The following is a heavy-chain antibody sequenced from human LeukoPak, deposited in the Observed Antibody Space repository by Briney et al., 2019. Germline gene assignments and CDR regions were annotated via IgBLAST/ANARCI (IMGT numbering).Heavy chain of an antibody. Sequence: PGGSLKLSCAASGFTFSGYAMSWVRQAPGKGLEWVAAIWYDGSIQYYADSVKGRFTISRDNSKNTLYLQMDSLRAEDTAVYYCARAGYCSGGSCYGSDYWGQGTLVSVSS. D-gene: IGHD2-15*01. J-gene: IGHJ4*02. CDR2: IWYDGSIQ. CDR3: ARAGYCSGGSCYGSDY. V-gene: IGHV3-33*08. CDR1: GFTFSGYA.